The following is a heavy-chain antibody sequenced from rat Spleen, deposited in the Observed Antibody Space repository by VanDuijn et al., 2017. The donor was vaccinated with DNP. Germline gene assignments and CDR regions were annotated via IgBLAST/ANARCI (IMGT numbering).Heavy chain of an antibody. CDR3: ARPMDYYSGGFAY. CDR1: GFTFSDYY. D-gene: IGHD1-1*01. CDR2: IKYDGGST. V-gene: IGHV5-22*01. Sequence: EVQLVESGGGLVQPGRSLKLSCAASGFTFSDYYMAWVRQAPTKGLEWVAYIKYDGGSTYYGDSVKGRFTISRGNAKSTLSLQMNSLRSEDMATYYCARPMDYYSGGFAYWGQGTLVTVSS. J-gene: IGHJ3*01.